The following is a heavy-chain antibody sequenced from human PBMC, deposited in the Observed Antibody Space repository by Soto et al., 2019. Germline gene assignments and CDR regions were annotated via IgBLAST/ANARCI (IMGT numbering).Heavy chain of an antibody. J-gene: IGHJ4*02. CDR1: GGSISSYY. D-gene: IGHD1-1*01. CDR3: AREAQLEAAFDY. V-gene: IGHV4-59*01. CDR2: IYYSGST. Sequence: QVQLQESGPGLVKPSETLSLTCTVSGGSISSYYWSWIRQPPGKRLEWIGYIYYSGSTNYNPSLKSRVTISVDTSKNQFSLKLSSVTAADTAVYYCAREAQLEAAFDYWGQGTLVTVSS.